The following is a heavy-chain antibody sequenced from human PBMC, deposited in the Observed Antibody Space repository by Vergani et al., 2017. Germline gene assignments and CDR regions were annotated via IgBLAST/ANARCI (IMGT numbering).Heavy chain of an antibody. D-gene: IGHD1-26*01. CDR1: GFTFSSYS. CDR3: ARDKGATTNYYYYGMDV. CDR2: ISSSSSTI. Sequence: EVQLVESGGGLVQPGGSLRLSCAASGFTFSSYSMNWVRQAPGKGLGWVSYISSSSSTIYYADSVKGRFTISRDNAKNSLYLQMNSLRAEDTAVYYCARDKGATTNYYYYGMDVWGQGTTVTVSS. V-gene: IGHV3-48*01. J-gene: IGHJ6*02.